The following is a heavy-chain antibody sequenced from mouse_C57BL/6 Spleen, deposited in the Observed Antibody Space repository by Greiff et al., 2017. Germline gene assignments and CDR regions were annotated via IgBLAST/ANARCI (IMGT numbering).Heavy chain of an antibody. Sequence: QVQLQQPGAELVKPGASVKMSCKASGYNFTSYWITWVKQRPGQGLEWIGDIYPGSGSTNYTEKFKSKATLTVDTSTSTAYMQLSSLTYEDSAVYYCARLRGETYAMDYWGQGASVTVAS. J-gene: IGHJ4*01. V-gene: IGHV1-55*01. CDR1: GYNFTSYW. CDR2: IYPGSGST. D-gene: IGHD2-12*01. CDR3: ARLRGETYAMDY.